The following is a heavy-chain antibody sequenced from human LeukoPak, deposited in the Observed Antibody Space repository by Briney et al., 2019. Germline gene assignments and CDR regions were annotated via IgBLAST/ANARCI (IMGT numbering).Heavy chain of an antibody. Sequence: AGGSLRLSCAASDISFNDFGIHWVRQAPGKGLEWVAFTTYDGSKKFYADSVRGRFTISRGNSKNTLYLQMNSLRAEDTSVYYCANLRGIISNVDYWGQGTLVTVSS. J-gene: IGHJ4*02. V-gene: IGHV3-30*19. CDR2: TTYDGSKK. CDR1: DISFNDFG. CDR3: ANLRGIISNVDY. D-gene: IGHD3-10*01.